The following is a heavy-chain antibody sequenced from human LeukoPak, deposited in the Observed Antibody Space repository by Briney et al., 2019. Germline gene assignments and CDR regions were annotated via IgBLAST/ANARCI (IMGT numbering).Heavy chain of an antibody. CDR1: GFTFSSYW. J-gene: IGHJ6*02. CDR2: MNLDGSEK. Sequence: GGSLRLSCAASGFTFSSYWMSWVRQAPGKGPEWVANMNLDGSEKYYVDSVKGRFTISRDNAKNSLYLQMHSLRAEDTAVYYCGRDKKWLQYYYGVDVWGQGTTVIVSS. V-gene: IGHV3-7*01. D-gene: IGHD5-12*01. CDR3: GRDKKWLQYYYGVDV.